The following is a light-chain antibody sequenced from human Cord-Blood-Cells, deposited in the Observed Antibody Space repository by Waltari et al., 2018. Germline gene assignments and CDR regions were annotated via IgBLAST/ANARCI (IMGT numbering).Light chain of an antibody. V-gene: IGKV1-33*01. CDR2: DAS. J-gene: IGKJ2*01. Sequence: DIQMTQSPSSLSASVGDRVTITCQASQDISNYLNWYQQKPGKAPTLLIYDASNLETCVPSRFSGSGSGTDFAFTISSLQPEDIATYYCQQYDNLPYTFGQGTKLEIK. CDR1: QDISNY. CDR3: QQYDNLPYT.